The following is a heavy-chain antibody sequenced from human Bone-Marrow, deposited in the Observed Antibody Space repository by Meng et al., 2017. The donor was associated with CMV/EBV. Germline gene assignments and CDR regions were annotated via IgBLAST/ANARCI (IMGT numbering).Heavy chain of an antibody. CDR3: ARGRSLRIFGYYYGMDV. Sequence: SVKVSCKASGYTFTGYYTHWVRQAPGQGLEWMGRIIPILGIANYAQKFQGRVTITADKSTSTAYMELSSLRAEDTAVYYCARGRSLRIFGYYYGMDVWGQGTTVTVSS. CDR2: IIPILGIA. D-gene: IGHD3-3*01. V-gene: IGHV1-69*04. CDR1: GYTFTGYY. J-gene: IGHJ6*02.